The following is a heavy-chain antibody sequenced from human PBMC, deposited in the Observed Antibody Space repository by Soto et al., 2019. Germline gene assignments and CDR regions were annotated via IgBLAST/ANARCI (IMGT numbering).Heavy chain of an antibody. V-gene: IGHV1-69*12. Sequence: QVQLVQSGAEVKKPGSSVKVSCKASGGTFSSYAISWVRQAPGQGLEWMGGIIPIFGTANYAQKFQGRVTITADGSTSTAYMELSSLRSEDTAVYYCARSNCTNGVCYLYYFDYWGQGTLVTVSS. CDR2: IIPIFGTA. D-gene: IGHD2-8*01. J-gene: IGHJ4*02. CDR3: ARSNCTNGVCYLYYFDY. CDR1: GGTFSSYA.